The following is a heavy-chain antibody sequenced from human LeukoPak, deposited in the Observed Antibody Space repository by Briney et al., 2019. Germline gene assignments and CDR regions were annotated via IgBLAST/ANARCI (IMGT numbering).Heavy chain of an antibody. D-gene: IGHD2-2*01. J-gene: IGHJ3*02. V-gene: IGHV1-18*01. Sequence: GASVKVSCKASGYTFTSYGISWVRQAPGQGLEWMGWISAYNGNTNYAQKLQGRVTMTTDTSTSTAYMELKSLRFDDTAVYYCARAQGYCSSTSCYFAFDIWGQGTMVTVSS. CDR1: GYTFTSYG. CDR2: ISAYNGNT. CDR3: ARAQGYCSSTSCYFAFDI.